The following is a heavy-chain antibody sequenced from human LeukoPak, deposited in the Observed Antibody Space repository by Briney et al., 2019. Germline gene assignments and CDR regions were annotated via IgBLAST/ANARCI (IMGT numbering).Heavy chain of an antibody. D-gene: IGHD3-22*01. CDR1: GFTFSSYA. CDR3: AKEKGFDYYDSSGYYPFDC. Sequence: GGSLRLSCAASGFTFSSYAMSWVRQAPGKGLEWVSAISGSGGSTYYADSVKGRFTISRDNSKNTLYLQMNSLRAEDTAVYYCAKEKGFDYYDSSGYYPFDCWGQGTLVTVSS. J-gene: IGHJ4*02. V-gene: IGHV3-23*01. CDR2: ISGSGGST.